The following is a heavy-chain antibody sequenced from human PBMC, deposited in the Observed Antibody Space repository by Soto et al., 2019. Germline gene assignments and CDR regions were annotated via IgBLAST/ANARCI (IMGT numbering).Heavy chain of an antibody. J-gene: IGHJ6*02. V-gene: IGHV4-59*08. CDR3: TRKQTNYHYYGMDV. CDR2: IHYSGTT. Sequence: TSETLSLTCTVSGGSISNHYWTWIRQLPGKGLRWIGYIHYSGTTNYNPSLKCRIIISVDTFKNQFFLMLSSVTAAATVLYYCTRKQTNYHYYGMDVWGQGTTVTVSS. CDR1: GGSISNHY.